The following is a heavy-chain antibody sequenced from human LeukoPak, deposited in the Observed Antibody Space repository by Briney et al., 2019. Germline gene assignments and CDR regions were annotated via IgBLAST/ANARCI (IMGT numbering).Heavy chain of an antibody. CDR3: ARSTALGLWFGGQWFGEATRFDP. D-gene: IGHD3-10*01. CDR1: GGSFSGYY. CDR2: INHSGST. V-gene: IGHV4-34*01. J-gene: IGHJ5*02. Sequence: SETLSLTCAVYGGSFSGYYWSWIRQPPGKGLEWIGEINHSGSTNYNPSLKSRVTISVDTSKNQFSLKLSSVTAADTAVYYCARSTALGLWFGGQWFGEATRFDPWGQGTLVTVSS.